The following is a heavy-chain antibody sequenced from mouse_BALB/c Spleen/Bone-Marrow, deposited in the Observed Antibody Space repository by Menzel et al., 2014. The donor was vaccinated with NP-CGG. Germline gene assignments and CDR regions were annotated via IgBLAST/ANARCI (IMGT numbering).Heavy chain of an antibody. D-gene: IGHD2-14*01. V-gene: IGHV1-87*01. CDR2: IYPGDGDT. CDR3: ARDYRYYAMDY. CDR1: GYTFTSYW. J-gene: IGHJ4*01. Sequence: VQLQESGAELARPGASVKLSCKASGYTFTSYWMQWVKQRPGQGLEWIGAIYPGDGDTRYTQKFKGKATLTADKSSSTAYVQLSSLASEDSAVYYCARDYRYYAMDYWGQGTSVTVSS.